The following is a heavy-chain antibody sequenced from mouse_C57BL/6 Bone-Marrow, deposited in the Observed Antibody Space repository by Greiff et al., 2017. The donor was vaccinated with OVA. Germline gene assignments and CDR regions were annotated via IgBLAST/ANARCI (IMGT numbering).Heavy chain of an antibody. CDR1: GFTFSSYA. D-gene: IGHD3-2*02. CDR3: AREKDSSGYTSWFAY. V-gene: IGHV5-4*01. J-gene: IGHJ3*01. CDR2: ISDGGSYT. Sequence: EVHLVESGGGLVKPGGSLKLSCAASGFTFSSYAMSWVRQTPEKRLEWVATISDGGSYTYYPDNVKGRFTISRDNAKNNLYLQMSHLKSEDTAMYYCAREKDSSGYTSWFAYWGQGTLVTVSA.